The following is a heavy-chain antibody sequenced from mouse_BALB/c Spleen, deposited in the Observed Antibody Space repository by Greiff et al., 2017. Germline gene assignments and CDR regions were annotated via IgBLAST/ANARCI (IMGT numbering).Heavy chain of an antibody. CDR3: ARGGPIYYDSSFDY. D-gene: IGHD2-4*01. CDR1: GYSITSDYA. Sequence: EVKLMESGPGLVKPSQSLSLTCTVTGYSITSDYAWNWIRQFPGNKLEWMGYISYSGSTSYNPSLKSRISITRDTSKNQFFLQLNSVTTEDTATYYCARGGPIYYDSSFDYWGQGTTLTVSS. CDR2: ISYSGST. V-gene: IGHV3-2*02. J-gene: IGHJ2*01.